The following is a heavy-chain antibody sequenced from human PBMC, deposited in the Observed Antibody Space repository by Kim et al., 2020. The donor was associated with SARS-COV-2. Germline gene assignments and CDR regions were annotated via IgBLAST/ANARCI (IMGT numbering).Heavy chain of an antibody. CDR1: GFTFSSYS. D-gene: IGHD6-19*01. J-gene: IGHJ1*01. Sequence: GGSLRLSCAASGFTFSSYSMNWVRQAPGKGLEWVSSISSSGSYIYYADARKGRSTISSDNARPSLYLQMTSLRDEDTAVYYCARVLTTGWSYFEDWGQGT. CDR3: ARVLTTGWSYFED. V-gene: IGHV3-21*01. CDR2: ISSSGSYI.